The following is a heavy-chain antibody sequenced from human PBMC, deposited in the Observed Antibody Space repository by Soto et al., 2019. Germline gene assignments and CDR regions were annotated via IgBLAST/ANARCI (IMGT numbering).Heavy chain of an antibody. D-gene: IGHD3-9*01. CDR2: IYWDADK. CDR3: AHSRKSYYDSLTGYNY. J-gene: IGHJ4*02. V-gene: IGHV2-5*02. CDR1: GFSLSTSGVG. Sequence: QITLKESGPTLVKPTQTLTLTCTFSGFSLSTSGVGVSWIRQPPGKAVEWLALIYWDADKRYSPSLKSRLTLTKDTSKYQVVLTMTNMDPGDTATYYCAHSRKSYYDSLTGYNYWGQGTLVTVAS.